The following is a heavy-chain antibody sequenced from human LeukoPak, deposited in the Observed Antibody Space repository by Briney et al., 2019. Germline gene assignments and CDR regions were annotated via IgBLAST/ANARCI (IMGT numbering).Heavy chain of an antibody. CDR3: ARSEGPFDY. V-gene: IGHV3-48*03. J-gene: IGHJ4*01. CDR2: ITSRGSSI. CDR1: GFPFSSYD. Sequence: GGSLRLSCAASGFPFSSYDMNWVRQAPGKGLEWLSYITSRGSSIYYADSVKGRFTISRDNAKNSLYLQMNNLRAEDTAVYYCARSEGPFDYWGHGTLVTVSS.